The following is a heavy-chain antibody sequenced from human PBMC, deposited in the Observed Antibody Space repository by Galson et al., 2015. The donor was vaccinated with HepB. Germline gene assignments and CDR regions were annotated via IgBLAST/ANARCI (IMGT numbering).Heavy chain of an antibody. CDR3: ARGGRIVATISCRFDP. CDR1: GGSFSGYY. V-gene: IGHV4-34*01. D-gene: IGHD2-15*01. Sequence: ETLSLTCAVYGGSFSGYYWSWIRQPPGKGLEWIGEINHSGSTNYNPSLKSRVTISVDTSKNQFSLKLSSVTAADTAVYYCARGGRIVATISCRFDPWGQGTLVTVSS. CDR2: INHSGST. J-gene: IGHJ5*02.